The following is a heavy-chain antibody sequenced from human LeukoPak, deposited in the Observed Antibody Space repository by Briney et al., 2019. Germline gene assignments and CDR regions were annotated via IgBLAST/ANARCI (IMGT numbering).Heavy chain of an antibody. CDR3: AKACYDFWSGYYTFDY. V-gene: IGHV1-24*01. J-gene: IGHJ4*02. CDR2: FDPEDGET. D-gene: IGHD3-3*01. Sequence: ASVNVSCKVSGYTLTELSMHWVRQAPGKGREWMGGFDPEDGETIYAQKFQGRVTMTEDTSTDTAYMELNSLRAEDTAVYYCAKACYDFWSGYYTFDYWGQGTLVTVSS. CDR1: GYTLTELS.